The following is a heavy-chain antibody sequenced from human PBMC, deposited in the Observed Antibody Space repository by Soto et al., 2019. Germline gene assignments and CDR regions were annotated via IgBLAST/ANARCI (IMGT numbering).Heavy chain of an antibody. D-gene: IGHD2-2*01. J-gene: IGHJ4*02. Sequence: GGPVKGFRKGSGYPFTRFDINWVRQAPGQGLEWMGWMNPNSGNTGYAQKFQGRVTMTRNTSISTAYMELSSLRSEDTAVYYCARGHRLVVPAAYWFDYWGQGTXVTVSS. CDR1: GYPFTRFD. CDR2: MNPNSGNT. CDR3: ARGHRLVVPAAYWFDY. V-gene: IGHV1-8*01.